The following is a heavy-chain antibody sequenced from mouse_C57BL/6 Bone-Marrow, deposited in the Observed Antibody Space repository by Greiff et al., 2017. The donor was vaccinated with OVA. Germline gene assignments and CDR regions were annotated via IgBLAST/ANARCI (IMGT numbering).Heavy chain of an antibody. J-gene: IGHJ4*01. CDR1: GYTFTSYW. CDR3: ARSLGRGAMDY. V-gene: IGHV1-82*01. Sequence: QVQLQQPGAELVKPGASVKLSCKASGYTFTSYWMHWVKQRPGKGLEWIGRIYPGDGDTNYNGKFKGKATLTADKSSSTAYMQLSSLTSEDSAVYFCARSLGRGAMDYWGQGTSVTVSS. CDR2: IYPGDGDT. D-gene: IGHD4-1*01.